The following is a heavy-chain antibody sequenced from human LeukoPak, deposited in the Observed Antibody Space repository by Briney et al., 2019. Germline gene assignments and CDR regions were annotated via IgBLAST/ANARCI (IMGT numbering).Heavy chain of an antibody. CDR2: IGRSSQYI. CDR3: ARDTSNIDFAPYFYYMDV. V-gene: IGHV3-21*01. J-gene: IGHJ6*03. CDR1: GFTLSLYS. D-gene: IGHD3-3*01. Sequence: GGSLRLSCTASGFTLSLYSMHWVRQAPGKGLEWVSSIGRSSQYIYYGDSVRGRFTISRDNAKNSLYLDMNSPRAEDTAVYYCARDTSNIDFAPYFYYMDVWGKGTTVTVSS.